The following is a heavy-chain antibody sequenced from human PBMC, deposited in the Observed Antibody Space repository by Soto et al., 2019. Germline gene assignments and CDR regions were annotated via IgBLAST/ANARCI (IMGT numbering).Heavy chain of an antibody. CDR1: GFTFDDYA. V-gene: IGHV3-9*01. CDR2: ISWNSGRI. J-gene: IGHJ4*02. CDR3: AKGMYGSGSHNGASDY. Sequence: DVQLVESGGGLVQPGRSLRLSCAASGFTFDDYAMHWVRQAPGKGLEWVAGISWNSGRIGYADSVKGRFTISRDNAMNSVYLQMNSLRAEDTAFYYCAKGMYGSGSHNGASDYWGQGTLVTVSS. D-gene: IGHD3-10*01.